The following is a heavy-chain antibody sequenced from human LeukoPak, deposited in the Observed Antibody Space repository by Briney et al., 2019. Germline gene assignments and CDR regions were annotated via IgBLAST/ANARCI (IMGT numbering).Heavy chain of an antibody. CDR1: GFTFSSYS. CDR3: ARADIVVVPAAIRQSSYDAFDI. CDR2: ISSSSSYI. J-gene: IGHJ3*02. Sequence: GGSLRLSCAASGFTFSSYSMNWVRQAPGKGLEWVSSISSSSSYIYYADSVKGRFTISRDNAKNSLYLQMNSLRAEDTAVYYCARADIVVVPAAIRQSSYDAFDIWGQGTMVTVSS. D-gene: IGHD2-2*01. V-gene: IGHV3-21*01.